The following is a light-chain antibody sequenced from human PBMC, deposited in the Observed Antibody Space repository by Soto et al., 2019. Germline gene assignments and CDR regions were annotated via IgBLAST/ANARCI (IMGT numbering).Light chain of an antibody. V-gene: IGKV3-20*01. CDR1: QRVSKNF. CDR3: QQYGGSHPNT. CDR2: GAS. J-gene: IGKJ2*01. Sequence: IVLTQSPDTLSLSPGDRAALSCRASQRVSKNFLAWYQQKPGQAPRLLIYGASTRATGIPDRFSGSGSGTDFTLTIVSLEPEDFAVYYCQQYGGSHPNTFGQGTRLELK.